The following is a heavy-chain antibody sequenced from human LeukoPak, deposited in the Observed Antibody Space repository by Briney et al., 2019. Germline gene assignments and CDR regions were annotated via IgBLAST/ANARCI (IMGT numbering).Heavy chain of an antibody. Sequence: QPGGSLRLSCVVSGFTVSSNYMSWVRQAPGKGREWVSVIYSGGDTFYADSVKGRFTISRDNSKNTLYLQMNSLRAEDTAVYYCARDGNYYGMDVWGQGTTVTVSS. CDR1: GFTVSSNY. D-gene: IGHD1-26*01. CDR2: IYSGGDT. CDR3: ARDGNYYGMDV. J-gene: IGHJ6*02. V-gene: IGHV3-66*01.